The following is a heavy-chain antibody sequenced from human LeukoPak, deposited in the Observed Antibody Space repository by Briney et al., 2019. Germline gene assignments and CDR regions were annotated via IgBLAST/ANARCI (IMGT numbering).Heavy chain of an antibody. CDR1: GYTVTGYH. J-gene: IGHJ4*02. D-gene: IGHD3-10*01. CDR2: INPNSGGT. V-gene: IGHV1-2*02. CDR3: AGDMVRGVILRRVLEY. Sequence: GASVKVSCKASGYTVTGYHMHWVRQAPGQGLEWMGWINPNSGGTNHAQKFQGRVTMTRDTSINTAYMELSRLRSDDTAVYYCAGDMVRGVILRRVLEYWGQGTLVTVSS.